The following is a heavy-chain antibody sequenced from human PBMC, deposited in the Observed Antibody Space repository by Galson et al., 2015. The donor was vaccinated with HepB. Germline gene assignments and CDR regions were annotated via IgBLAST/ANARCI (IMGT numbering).Heavy chain of an antibody. J-gene: IGHJ4*02. D-gene: IGHD3-22*01. Sequence: SLRLSCAASGFTFSSYSMNWVRQAPGKGLEWVSSISRSSSYIHYADSVKGRFTISRDNAKNSLYLQMNSLRAEDTAVYYCARDYSSAYYWAREFRPYYFDYWGQGPLVTVSS. CDR3: ARDYSSAYYWAREFRPYYFDY. V-gene: IGHV3-21*01. CDR1: GFTFSSYS. CDR2: ISRSSSYI.